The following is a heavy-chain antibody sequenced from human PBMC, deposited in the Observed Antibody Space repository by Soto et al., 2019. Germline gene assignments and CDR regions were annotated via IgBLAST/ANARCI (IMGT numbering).Heavy chain of an antibody. CDR2: LWAGGNIR. D-gene: IGHD3-3*02. Sequence: QVQLVESGGNVVQPGRSLRLSCAASGFSFSSNGMHWVRQAPGKGLEWVAHLWAGGNIRYYAYSVKGRFTISSDHSKNTLYLQMDSLGAEDTAVYYCARDAQHLANYGMDVWGQGTTVTVSS. CDR3: ARDAQHLANYGMDV. CDR1: GFSFSSNG. V-gene: IGHV3-33*01. J-gene: IGHJ6*02.